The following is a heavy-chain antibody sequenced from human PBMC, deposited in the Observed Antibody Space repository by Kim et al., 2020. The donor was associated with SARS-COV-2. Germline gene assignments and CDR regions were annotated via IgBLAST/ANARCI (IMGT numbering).Heavy chain of an antibody. V-gene: IGHV1-69*13. CDR1: GGTFSSYA. CDR3: ASPTPYYYDSSGYLDHDAFDI. Sequence: SVKVSCKASGGTFSSYAISWVRQAPGQGLEWMGGIIPIFGTANYAQKFQGRVTITADESTSTAYMELSSLRSEDTAMYYCASPTPYYYDSSGYLDHDAFDIWGQGTMV. CDR2: IIPIFGTA. D-gene: IGHD3-22*01. J-gene: IGHJ3*02.